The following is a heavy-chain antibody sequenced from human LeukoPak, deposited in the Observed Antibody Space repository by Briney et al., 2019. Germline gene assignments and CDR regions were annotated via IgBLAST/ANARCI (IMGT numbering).Heavy chain of an antibody. CDR3: AREGPHLQAFDI. CDR2: IYHSGST. CDR1: GGSISSGGYS. Sequence: PSETLSLTCTVSGGSISSGGYSWSWIRQPPGKGLEWIGYIYHSGSTYYNPSLKSRVTISVDRSKNQFSLKLSSVTAADTAVYYCAREGPHLQAFDIWGQGTMVTVSS. V-gene: IGHV4-30-2*01. J-gene: IGHJ3*02.